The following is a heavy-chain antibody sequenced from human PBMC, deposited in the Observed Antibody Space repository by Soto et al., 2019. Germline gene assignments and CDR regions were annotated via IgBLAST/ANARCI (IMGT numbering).Heavy chain of an antibody. Sequence: ASVKVSCKASGYTFTSYGISWVRQAPGQGLEWMGWISAYNGNTNYAQKLQGRVTMTTDTSTSTAYMELRSLRSDDTAVYYCARADIVVVRYYGMDVWGQGPTVTVSS. CDR3: ARADIVVVRYYGMDV. V-gene: IGHV1-18*01. D-gene: IGHD2-2*01. CDR1: GYTFTSYG. J-gene: IGHJ6*02. CDR2: ISAYNGNT.